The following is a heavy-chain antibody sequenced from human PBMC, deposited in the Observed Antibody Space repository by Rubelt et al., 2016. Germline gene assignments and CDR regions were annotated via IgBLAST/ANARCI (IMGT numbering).Heavy chain of an antibody. V-gene: IGHV4-59*01. D-gene: IGHD3-22*01. CDR1: GASIRNNH. CDR2: FYYSGST. Sequence: QVQLQESGPGLVKPSETLSLTCTVSGASIRNNHWSWIRQPPGKGLEWIGYFYYSGSTNYNPSLRSRVTISVDTSKNQFTLKLNSVTAADTAGYYCARTDYDRCGCLDFWGQGTLVTVSS. J-gene: IGHJ4*02. CDR3: ARTDYDRCGCLDF.